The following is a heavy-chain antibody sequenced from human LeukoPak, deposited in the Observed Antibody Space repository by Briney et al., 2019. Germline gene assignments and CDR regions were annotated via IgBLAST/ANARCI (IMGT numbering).Heavy chain of an antibody. CDR1: GGTFSSYA. D-gene: IGHD1-26*01. CDR2: IIPIFGTA. Sequence: SVKVSCKASGGTFSSYAISWVRRAPGQGLEWMGGIIPIFGTANYAQKFQGRVTITTDESTSTAYMELSSLRSEDTAVYYCARDGRLAGATPSTAWFDPWGRGTLVTVSS. V-gene: IGHV1-69*05. CDR3: ARDGRLAGATPSTAWFDP. J-gene: IGHJ5*02.